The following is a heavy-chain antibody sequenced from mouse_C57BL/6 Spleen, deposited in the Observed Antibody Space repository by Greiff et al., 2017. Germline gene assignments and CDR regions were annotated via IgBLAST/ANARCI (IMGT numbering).Heavy chain of an antibody. CDR3: ARKGSGSSLYYFDY. CDR1: GYTFTSYW. V-gene: IGHV1-50*01. Sequence: VQLQQPGAELVKPGASVKLSCKASGYTFTSYWMQWVKQRPGQGLEWIGEIDPSDSYTNYNQKFKGKATLTVDTSSSTAYMQLSSLTSEDSAVYYCARKGSGSSLYYFDYWGQGTTLTVSS. CDR2: IDPSDSYT. D-gene: IGHD1-1*01. J-gene: IGHJ2*01.